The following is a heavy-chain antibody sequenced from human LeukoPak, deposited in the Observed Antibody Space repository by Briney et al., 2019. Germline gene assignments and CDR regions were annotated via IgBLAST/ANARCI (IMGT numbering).Heavy chain of an antibody. CDR2: ISYSGRT. D-gene: IGHD2-2*01. Sequence: PSETLSLTCTVSGASTSNYYWSWIRQPPGRGLEWIGYISYSGRTEYNPSLKSRVTISVDTSKNQFSLKLTSVTAADTAVYYCARESRNYAAGYFDPWGQGALVTVSS. J-gene: IGHJ5*02. V-gene: IGHV4-59*01. CDR3: ARESRNYAAGYFDP. CDR1: GASTSNYY.